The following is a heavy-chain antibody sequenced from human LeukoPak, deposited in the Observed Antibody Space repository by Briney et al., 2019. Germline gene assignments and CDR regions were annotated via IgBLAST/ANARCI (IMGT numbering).Heavy chain of an antibody. CDR1: GYTFTSYG. CDR2: ISAYNGNT. Sequence: ASVKVSCKASGYTFTSYGISWVRQAPGQGLEWMGWISAYNGNTNYAQKLQGRVTMTRDTSTSTVYMELSSLRSEDTAVYYCARGGLTGGEAFDYWGQGTLVTVSS. V-gene: IGHV1-18*01. D-gene: IGHD3-9*01. J-gene: IGHJ4*02. CDR3: ARGGLTGGEAFDY.